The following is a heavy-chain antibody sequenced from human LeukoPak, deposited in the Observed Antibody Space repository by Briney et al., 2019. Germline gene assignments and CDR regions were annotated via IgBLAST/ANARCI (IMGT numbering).Heavy chain of an antibody. D-gene: IGHD5-12*01. CDR1: GGSISCSSYF. V-gene: IGHV4-39*07. J-gene: IGHJ5*02. Sequence: SETLSLTCTVSGGSISCSSYFWGWIRQPPGKGLEWIGSIYYSGSTSYNPSLKSRVTISVDTSKNQFSLKLSSVTAADTAVYYCARPGHQWLQSSWFDPWGQGTLVTVSS. CDR3: ARPGHQWLQSSWFDP. CDR2: IYYSGST.